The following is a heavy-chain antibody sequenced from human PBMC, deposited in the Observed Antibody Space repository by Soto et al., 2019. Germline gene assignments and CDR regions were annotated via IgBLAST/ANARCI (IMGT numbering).Heavy chain of an antibody. CDR2: IGTGGDT. Sequence: GGSLRLSCGASGFSFSNYDMHWVRQATGKGVEWVSGIGTGGDTYYPGSVKGRFTISRENAKNSLYLQMNSLREEDTAVYYCARLSGIPGTRKRFGGGYHYYYGMDVWGQGTTVTVSS. D-gene: IGHD1-7*01. CDR1: GFSFSNYD. CDR3: ARLSGIPGTRKRFGGGYHYYYGMDV. V-gene: IGHV3-13*01. J-gene: IGHJ6*02.